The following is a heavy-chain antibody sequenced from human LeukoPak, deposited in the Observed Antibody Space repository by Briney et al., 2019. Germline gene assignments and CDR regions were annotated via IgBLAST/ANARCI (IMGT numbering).Heavy chain of an antibody. J-gene: IGHJ6*02. CDR1: GGSISSYY. CDR2: IYYSGST. V-gene: IGHV4-59*01. D-gene: IGHD6-19*01. Sequence: SETLSLTCTVSGGSISSYYWSWIRQPPGKGLEWIGYIYYSGSTNYNPSLKSRVTISVDTSKNQFSLKLSSVTAADTAVYYCAREAKIRSADKWLAYYYYGMDVWGQGTTVTVSS. CDR3: AREAKIRSADKWLAYYYYGMDV.